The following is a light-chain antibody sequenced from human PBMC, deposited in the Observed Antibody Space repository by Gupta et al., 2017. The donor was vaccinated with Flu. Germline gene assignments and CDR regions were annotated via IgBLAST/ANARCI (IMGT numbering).Light chain of an antibody. CDR1: SSNIGSNY. Sequence: QSVLTQPPSASGTPGPRVTISCSGSSSNIGSNYVYWYQQLPGTAPKLLIYRNNQRPSGVPARFSGSKSGTSATRAINGLRTEDEADYYCAAWDDSLSGWVFGGGTKLTVL. V-gene: IGLV1-47*01. CDR3: AAWDDSLSGWV. J-gene: IGLJ3*02. CDR2: RNN.